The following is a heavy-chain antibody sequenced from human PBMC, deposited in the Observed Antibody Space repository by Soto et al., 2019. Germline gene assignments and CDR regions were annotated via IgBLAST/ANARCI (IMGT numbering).Heavy chain of an antibody. J-gene: IGHJ4*02. Sequence: QVQLVQSGAEVKKPGASVKVSCKASGYTFTSYGISWVRQAPGQGLEWMGWISAYNGNTNYAQKLQGRVTMTTDTSTSTAYMGLRSLRSDDTAVYYCARDTRGYDFWSGVHDYWGQGTLVTVAS. D-gene: IGHD3-3*01. CDR2: ISAYNGNT. CDR3: ARDTRGYDFWSGVHDY. CDR1: GYTFTSYG. V-gene: IGHV1-18*01.